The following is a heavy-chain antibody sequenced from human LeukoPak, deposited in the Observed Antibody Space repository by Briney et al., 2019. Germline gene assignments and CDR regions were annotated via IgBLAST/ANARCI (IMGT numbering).Heavy chain of an antibody. D-gene: IGHD3-10*01. CDR1: GGSFSGYY. V-gene: IGHV4-34*01. CDR3: ARGRGAYYYGSGSYRDAFDI. CDR2: INHSGST. J-gene: IGHJ3*02. Sequence: SETLSLTCAVYGGSFSGYYWSWIRQPPGKGLEWIWEINHSGSTNYNPSLKSRVTISVDTSKNQFSLKLSSVTAADTAVYYCARGRGAYYYGSGSYRDAFDIWGQGTMVTVSS.